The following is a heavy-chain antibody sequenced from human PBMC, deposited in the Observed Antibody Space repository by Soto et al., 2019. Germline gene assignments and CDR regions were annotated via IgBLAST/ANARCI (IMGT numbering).Heavy chain of an antibody. J-gene: IGHJ6*02. CDR1: GGSFSGYY. V-gene: IGHV4-34*01. CDR3: ARGAGRGWDYYYYGMDV. CDR2: INHSGSI. Sequence: QVQLQQWGAGLLKPSETLSLTCGVYGGSFSGYYWSWIRQPPGKGLEWIGEINHSGSIKYNPSLRSRVTISVDTSKNQFSLMLSSVTAAEPAVYYCARGAGRGWDYYYYGMDVWGQGTKVTVSS. D-gene: IGHD6-19*01.